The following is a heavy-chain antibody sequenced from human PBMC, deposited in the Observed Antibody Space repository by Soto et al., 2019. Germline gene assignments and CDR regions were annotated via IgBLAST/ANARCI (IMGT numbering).Heavy chain of an antibody. CDR3: AKDRGDSSGYIFYGMDV. CDR2: ISWNSGSI. D-gene: IGHD3-22*01. V-gene: IGHV3-9*01. CDR1: GFTFDDYA. J-gene: IGHJ6*02. Sequence: GGSLRLSCAASGFTFDDYAMHWVRQAPGKGLEWVSGISWNSGSIGYADSVKGRFTISRDNAKNSLYLQMNSLRAEDTALYYCAKDRGDSSGYIFYGMDVWGQGTTVTVYS.